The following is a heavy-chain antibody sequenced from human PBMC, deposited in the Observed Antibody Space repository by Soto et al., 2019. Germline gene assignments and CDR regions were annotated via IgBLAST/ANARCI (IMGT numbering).Heavy chain of an antibody. CDR2: IIPILGIA. Sequence: QVQLVQSGAEVKKPGSSVKVSCKASGGTFSSYTISWVRQAPGQGLEWMGRIIPILGIANYAQKFQGRVTITADKSTSTAYMALSSLRSEDTAVYYCASAYCSSTSCRRYYYYYGMDVWGQGTTVTVSS. D-gene: IGHD2-2*01. J-gene: IGHJ6*02. CDR1: GGTFSSYT. CDR3: ASAYCSSTSCRRYYYYYGMDV. V-gene: IGHV1-69*02.